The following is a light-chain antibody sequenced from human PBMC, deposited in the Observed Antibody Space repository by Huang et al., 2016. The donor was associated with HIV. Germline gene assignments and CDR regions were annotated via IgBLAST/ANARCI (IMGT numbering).Light chain of an antibody. J-gene: IGKJ2*01. CDR1: QSLFYRSNNNNY. CDR3: QQYYYTPLT. Sequence: DIVMTQSPDSLTVSLGERATINCKSSQSLFYRSNNNNYLAWYQQKPGQPPKLLVYWAATCDAGVPDRFSGSGSGTDFTLTISSPQAEDVAIYYCQQYYYTPLTFGQGTKLEIK. CDR2: WAA. V-gene: IGKV4-1*01.